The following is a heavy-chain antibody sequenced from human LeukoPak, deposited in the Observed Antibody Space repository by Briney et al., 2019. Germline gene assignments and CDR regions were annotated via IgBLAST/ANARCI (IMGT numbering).Heavy chain of an antibody. CDR1: GVTFSSYD. CDR3: ARERHCGAFDI. D-gene: IGHD2-21*01. Sequence: QAGGSLRLSCAASGVTFSSYDMHWVRQATGKGLEWVSAIGTAGDTYYPGSVKGRFTISRENAKYSLYLQINSLRAGDRAVYYWARERHCGAFDIWGQGTMVTVSS. V-gene: IGHV3-13*01. CDR2: IGTAGDT. J-gene: IGHJ3*02.